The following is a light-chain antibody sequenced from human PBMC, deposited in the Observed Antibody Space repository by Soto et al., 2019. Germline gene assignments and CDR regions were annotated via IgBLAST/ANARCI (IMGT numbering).Light chain of an antibody. CDR3: QQYGSSGT. CDR2: GAS. J-gene: IGKJ1*01. Sequence: EIVMTQSPATLSASPGERATLSCRASQTIDNTLAWYQLKPGQAPRLLIYGASNRATGIPDRFSGSGSGTDFTLTISRLEPEDFAVYYCQQYGSSGTFGQGTKVDIK. CDR1: QTIDNT. V-gene: IGKV3-20*01.